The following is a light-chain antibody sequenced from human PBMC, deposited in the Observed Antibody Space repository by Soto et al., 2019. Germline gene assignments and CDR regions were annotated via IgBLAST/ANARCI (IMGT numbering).Light chain of an antibody. CDR1: QSISTY. V-gene: IGKV1-39*01. Sequence: DIQMTQSPPSLSASVGDTIPITCRASQSISTYLDWYQVTPGKAPKVLIYAASTLQAGVPSRFSGSGSGTDFTLTINSLQPEDFATYYCQQNYNLPPLTFGQGTKVEIK. J-gene: IGKJ1*01. CDR3: QQNYNLPPLT. CDR2: AAS.